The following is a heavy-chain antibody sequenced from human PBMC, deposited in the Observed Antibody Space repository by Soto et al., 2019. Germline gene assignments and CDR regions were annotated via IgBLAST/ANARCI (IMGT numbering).Heavy chain of an antibody. D-gene: IGHD3-10*01. CDR2: IIPIFGTA. CDR1: GGTFSSYA. Sequence: SVKVSCKASGGTFSSYAISWVRQAPGQGLEWMGGIIPIFGTANYAQKFQGRVTITADESTSTAYMELSSLRSEDTAVYYCARDKDHATDYYGSGSPGGFDYWGQGTLVTVSS. CDR3: ARDKDHATDYYGSGSPGGFDY. J-gene: IGHJ4*02. V-gene: IGHV1-69*13.